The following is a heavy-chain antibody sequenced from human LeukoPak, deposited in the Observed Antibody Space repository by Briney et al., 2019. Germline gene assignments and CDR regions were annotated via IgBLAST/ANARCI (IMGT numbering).Heavy chain of an antibody. CDR2: INHSGST. D-gene: IGHD2-21*02. V-gene: IGHV4-34*01. J-gene: IGHJ4*02. CDR3: ARGRVPLAYCGGDCYHSWRRGAYFDY. Sequence: SETLSLTCAVYGGSFSGYYWSWIRQPPGKGLEWIGEINHSGSTNYNPSLKSRVTISVDTSKNQFSLKLSSVTAADTAVYYCARGRVPLAYCGGDCYHSWRRGAYFDYWGQGTLVTVSS. CDR1: GGSFSGYY.